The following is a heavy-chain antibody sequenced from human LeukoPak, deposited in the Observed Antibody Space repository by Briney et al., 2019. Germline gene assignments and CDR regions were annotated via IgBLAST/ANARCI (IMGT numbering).Heavy chain of an antibody. Sequence: PETLSLTCAVYGGSFSGYYWSWIRQPPGKGLEWIGEINHSGSTNYNPSLKSRVTMSVDTSKNQFSLKLSSVTAADTAVYYCARGGSYYDFWSGPQAYGYFDYWGQGTLVTVSS. CDR3: ARGGSYYDFWSGPQAYGYFDY. V-gene: IGHV4-34*01. CDR2: INHSGST. J-gene: IGHJ4*02. CDR1: GGSFSGYY. D-gene: IGHD3-3*01.